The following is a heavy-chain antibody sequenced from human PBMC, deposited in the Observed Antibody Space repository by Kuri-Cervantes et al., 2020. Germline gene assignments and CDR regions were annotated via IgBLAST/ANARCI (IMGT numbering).Heavy chain of an antibody. CDR3: ARSLIPAAIFDAFDI. J-gene: IGHJ3*02. CDR1: GFTFSSYA. Sequence: GESLKISFAASGFTFSSYAMHWVRQAPGKGLEWVAVISYDGSNKYYADSVKGRFTISRDNSKNTLYLQMNSLRAEDTAVYYCARSLIPAAIFDAFDIWGQGTMVTVSS. D-gene: IGHD2-2*02. CDR2: ISYDGSNK. V-gene: IGHV3-30-3*01.